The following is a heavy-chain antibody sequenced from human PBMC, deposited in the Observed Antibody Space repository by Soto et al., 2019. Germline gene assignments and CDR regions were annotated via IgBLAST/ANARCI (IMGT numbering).Heavy chain of an antibody. CDR2: FDPEDGET. V-gene: IGHV1-24*01. Sequence: ASVTVSCTVSGYTLTELSMHWVRQAPGKGLEWMGGFDPEDGETIYAQKFQGRVTMTEDTSTDTAYMELSSLRSEDTAVYYCATDPTLGIVGATTGLLAFDIWGQGTMVTVSS. CDR3: ATDPTLGIVGATTGLLAFDI. J-gene: IGHJ3*02. CDR1: GYTLTELS. D-gene: IGHD1-26*01.